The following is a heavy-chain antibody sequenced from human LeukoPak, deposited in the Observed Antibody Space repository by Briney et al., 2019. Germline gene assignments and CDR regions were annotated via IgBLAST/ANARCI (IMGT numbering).Heavy chain of an antibody. CDR2: ISYDGSNK. CDR3: ARERTPKYDILTGYYGDFDP. V-gene: IGHV3-30*19. Sequence: PGRSLRLSCAASGFTFRSYGMHWVRQAPGKGLEWVAVISYDGSNKFYVDSVKGRFTISRDNSQNTLYLQMNSLRPEDTAVYYCARERTPKYDILTGYYGDFDPWGQGTLVTVSS. CDR1: GFTFRSYG. D-gene: IGHD3-9*01. J-gene: IGHJ5*02.